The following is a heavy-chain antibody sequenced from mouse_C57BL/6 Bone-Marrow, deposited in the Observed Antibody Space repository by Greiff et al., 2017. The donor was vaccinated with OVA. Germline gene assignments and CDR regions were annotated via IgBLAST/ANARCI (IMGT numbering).Heavy chain of an antibody. CDR2: INPNNGGT. J-gene: IGHJ1*03. V-gene: IGHV1-18*01. CDR3: ARGDYYYGSSYPWYFDV. Sequence: VQLKQSGPELVKPGASVKIPCKASGYTFTDYNMDWVKQSHGKSLEWIGDINPNNGGTIYNQKFKGKATLTVDKSSSTAYMELRSLTSEDTAVYYCARGDYYYGSSYPWYFDVWGTGTTVTVSS. CDR1: GYTFTDYN. D-gene: IGHD1-1*01.